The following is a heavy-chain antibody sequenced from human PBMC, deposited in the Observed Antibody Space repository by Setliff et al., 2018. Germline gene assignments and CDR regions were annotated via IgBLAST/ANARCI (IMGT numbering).Heavy chain of an antibody. CDR3: ARNTLGPDIVVVVAATPNAFDI. D-gene: IGHD2-15*01. J-gene: IGHJ3*02. V-gene: IGHV1-69*13. CDR1: GGTFSSYA. Sequence: GASVKVFCKASGGTFSSYAISWVRQAPGQGLEWMGGIIPIFGTANYAQKFQGRVTITADESTSTAYMELSSLRSEDTAVYYCARNTLGPDIVVVVAATPNAFDIWGQGTMVTVSS. CDR2: IIPIFGTA.